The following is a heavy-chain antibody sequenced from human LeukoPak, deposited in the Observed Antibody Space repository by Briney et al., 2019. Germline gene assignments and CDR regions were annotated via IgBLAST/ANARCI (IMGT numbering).Heavy chain of an antibody. CDR3: ARGGGYQLQKKGVDY. D-gene: IGHD2-2*01. V-gene: IGHV3-21*01. Sequence: EGSLRLSCAASGFTFSSYSMNWVRQAPGKGLGWVSSISSSSSYIYYADSVKGRFTISRDNAKNSLYLQMNSLRAEDTAVYYCARGGGYQLQKKGVDYWGQGTLVTVSS. J-gene: IGHJ4*02. CDR1: GFTFSSYS. CDR2: ISSSSSYI.